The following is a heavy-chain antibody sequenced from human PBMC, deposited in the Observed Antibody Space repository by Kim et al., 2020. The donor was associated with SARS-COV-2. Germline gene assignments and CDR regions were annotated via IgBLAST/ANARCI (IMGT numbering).Heavy chain of an antibody. CDR3: ARAVTRYTHFMITFGGVIGFLDY. D-gene: IGHD3-16*02. CDR1: GYTFTSYG. Sequence: ASVKVSCKASGYTFTSYGISWVRQAPGQGLEWMGWISAYNGNTNYAQKLQGRVTMTTDTSTSTAYMELRSLRSDDTAVYYCARAVTRYTHFMITFGGVIGFLDYWGQGTLVTVSS. V-gene: IGHV1-18*04. CDR2: ISAYNGNT. J-gene: IGHJ4*02.